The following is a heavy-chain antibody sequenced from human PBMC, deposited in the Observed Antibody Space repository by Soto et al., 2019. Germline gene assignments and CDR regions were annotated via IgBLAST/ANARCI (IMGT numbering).Heavy chain of an antibody. Sequence: HPGGSLRLSCAASGFTFSSYWMHWVRQAPGKGLVWVSRINSDGSSTTYADSVKGRFTISRDNAKNTLYLQMNSLRAEDTAVYYCVRVPTGGYAFSLDDYWGQGTLVTVSS. CDR1: GFTFSSYW. V-gene: IGHV3-74*01. CDR3: VRVPTGGYAFSLDDY. CDR2: INSDGSST. D-gene: IGHD5-12*01. J-gene: IGHJ4*02.